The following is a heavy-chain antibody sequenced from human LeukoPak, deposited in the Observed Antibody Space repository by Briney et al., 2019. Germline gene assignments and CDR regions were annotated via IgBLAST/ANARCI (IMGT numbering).Heavy chain of an antibody. CDR2: IYYSGST. V-gene: IGHV4-30-4*01. CDR3: ARGKNRTFFGY. CDR1: GGSICSGDYY. Sequence: SQTLSLTCTVSGGSICSGDYYWSWIRQPPGKGLEWIGYIYYSGSTYYNPSLKSRVTISVDTSKNQFSLKLSSVTAADTAVYYCARGKNRTFFGYWGQGTLVTVSS. D-gene: IGHD3-16*01. J-gene: IGHJ4*02.